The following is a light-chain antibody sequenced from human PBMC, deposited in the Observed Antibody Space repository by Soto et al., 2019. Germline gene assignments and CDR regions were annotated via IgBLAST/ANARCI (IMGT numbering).Light chain of an antibody. Sequence: DIVVTQSPGTLSLSPGDRATLSCRAAQSISSTYLAWYQQKPGQAPRLLIYSASSRATGIPDRFSGGGSGTDFTLTISRLEPEDFAVYYCQYYGSSSITFGQGTR. CDR3: QYYGSSSIT. CDR1: QSISSTY. J-gene: IGKJ5*01. CDR2: SAS. V-gene: IGKV3-20*01.